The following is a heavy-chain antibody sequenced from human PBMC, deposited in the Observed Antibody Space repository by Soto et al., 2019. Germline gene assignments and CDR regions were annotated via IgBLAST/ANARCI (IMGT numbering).Heavy chain of an antibody. V-gene: IGHV3-23*01. CDR2: ISPTGDNT. D-gene: IGHD6-19*01. J-gene: IGHJ4*02. Sequence: DVQLLESGGGLVQPGGSLRLSCEASEFMFSSYAMSWVRQAPGKGLEWVSTISPTGDNTYYADSVKGRFTLSRDNSKDTLSLQMNSLTTEDTAIYYCAKAKSLRAVRGSSFEYWGQGALVTVSS. CDR3: AKAKSLRAVRGSSFEY. CDR1: EFMFSSYA.